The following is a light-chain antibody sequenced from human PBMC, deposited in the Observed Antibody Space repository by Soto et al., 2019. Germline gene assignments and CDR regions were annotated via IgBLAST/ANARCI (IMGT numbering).Light chain of an antibody. CDR3: QQFSSYPQT. V-gene: IGKV1-13*02. Sequence: AIQLTQSPSSLSASVGDRVTITCRASQGISSALAWYQQKPGKAPKLLIYDASSLESGVPSRFSGSGSGTDSTLIISLLHHDDFASYYCQQFSSYPQTFGGGTKVEIK. J-gene: IGKJ4*01. CDR2: DAS. CDR1: QGISSA.